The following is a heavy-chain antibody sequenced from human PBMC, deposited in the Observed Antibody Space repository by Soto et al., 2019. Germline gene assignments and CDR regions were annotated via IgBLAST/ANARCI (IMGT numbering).Heavy chain of an antibody. Sequence: EVQLFESGGGLVQPGGSLRLSCAASGFLFRSFAMSWVRQAPGKGLEWVSGISDTGHTYYADTVMARFTISRDNSENTLYRNMTTIRAEDTSIYYCAKDRLWFGRATEDYWGQGSLVTVTS. CDR1: GFLFRSFA. J-gene: IGHJ4*02. D-gene: IGHD3-10*01. V-gene: IGHV3-23*01. CDR3: AKDRLWFGRATEDY. CDR2: ISDTGHT.